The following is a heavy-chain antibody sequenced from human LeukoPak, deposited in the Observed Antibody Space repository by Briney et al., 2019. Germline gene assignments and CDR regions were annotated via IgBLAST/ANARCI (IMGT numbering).Heavy chain of an antibody. CDR3: ARGVRGVISWFDP. CDR1: GFTFSDYW. J-gene: IGHJ5*02. Sequence: GGSLRLSCAGSGFTFSDYWMSWVRQAPGKGLEWVAVIWYDGSNKYYADSVKGRFTISRDNSKNTLYLQMNSLRAEDTAVYYCARGVRGVISWFDPWGQGTLVTVSS. V-gene: IGHV3-33*08. D-gene: IGHD3-10*01. CDR2: IWYDGSNK.